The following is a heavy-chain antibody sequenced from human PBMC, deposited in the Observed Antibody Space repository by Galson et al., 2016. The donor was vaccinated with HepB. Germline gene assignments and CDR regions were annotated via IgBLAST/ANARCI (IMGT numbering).Heavy chain of an antibody. V-gene: IGHV1-69*13. Sequence: SVKVSCKASGGTFSSYAFSWVRQAPGQGLQWIGGIIPIFGTPTYAQNFQGRVTITADESTSTAYMELTSLRSEDTAVYFCAGGDQSRHIAAPGLRIFDYWGPGTMVTVSS. J-gene: IGHJ4*02. CDR2: IIPIFGTP. CDR3: AGGDQSRHIAAPGLRIFDY. D-gene: IGHD6-13*01. CDR1: GGTFSSYA.